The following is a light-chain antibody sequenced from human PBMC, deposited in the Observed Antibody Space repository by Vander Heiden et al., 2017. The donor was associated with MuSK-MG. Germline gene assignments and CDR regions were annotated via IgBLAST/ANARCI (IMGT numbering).Light chain of an antibody. J-gene: IGLJ2*01. Sequence: SALTQPASVSGSPGQSISISCTGTSSDVGTYSYVSWYQQHPGEAPKVMIYDVSNRPSGVANRFSGSKSGNTASLTISGLQAEDEAEYYCSSYTTSSTLVFGGGTRLTVL. CDR3: SSYTTSSTLV. V-gene: IGLV2-14*03. CDR2: DVS. CDR1: SSDVGTYSY.